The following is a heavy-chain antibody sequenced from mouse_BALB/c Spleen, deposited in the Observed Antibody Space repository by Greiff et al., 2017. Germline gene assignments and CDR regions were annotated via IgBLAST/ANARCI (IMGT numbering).Heavy chain of an antibody. CDR2: IWGDGST. J-gene: IGHJ3*01. Sequence: VQVVESGPGLVAPSQSLSITCTVSGFSLTGYGVNWVRQPPGKGLEWLGMIWGDGSTDYNSALKSRLSISKDNSKSQVFLKMNSLQTDDTARYYCARVARYGPFAYWGQGTLVTVSA. CDR3: ARVARYGPFAY. V-gene: IGHV2-6-7*01. CDR1: GFSLTGYG. D-gene: IGHD2-10*02.